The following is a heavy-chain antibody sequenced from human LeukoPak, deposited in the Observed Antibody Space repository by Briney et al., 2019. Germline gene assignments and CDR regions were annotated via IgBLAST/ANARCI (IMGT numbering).Heavy chain of an antibody. CDR2: INAGNGNT. V-gene: IGHV1-3*01. Sequence: ASVKVSCKASGYTFTSYAMHWVRQAPGQRLEWMGWINAGNGNTKYSQKFQGRVTITRDTSASTAYMELSSLRSEDTAVYYCARGAGEVWSGESFPLDYWGQGTLVTVSS. CDR3: ARGAGEVWSGESFPLDY. CDR1: GYTFTSYA. J-gene: IGHJ4*02. D-gene: IGHD3-10*01.